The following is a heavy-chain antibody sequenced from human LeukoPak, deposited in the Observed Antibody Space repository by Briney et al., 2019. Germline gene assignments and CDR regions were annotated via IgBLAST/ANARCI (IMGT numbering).Heavy chain of an antibody. CDR3: ASSPAYSSSWYAIDN. V-gene: IGHV3-13*01. J-gene: IGHJ4*02. CDR2: IGTAGDT. CDR1: GFTFSNYD. Sequence: QPGGSLRLSCAASGFTFSNYDMHWVRQAAGKGLEWVSGIGTAGDTYYPGSVKGRFTISRENAKNSLYLHMNSLSAGDTAVYYCASSPAYSSSWYAIDNWGQGTLVTVSS. D-gene: IGHD6-13*01.